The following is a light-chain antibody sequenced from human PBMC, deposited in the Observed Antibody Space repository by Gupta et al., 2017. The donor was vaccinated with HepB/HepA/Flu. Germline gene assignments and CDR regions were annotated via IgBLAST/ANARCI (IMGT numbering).Light chain of an antibody. V-gene: IGKV3-15*01. CDR1: QTISTN. J-gene: IGKJ1*01. CDR3: QQYNNWPRT. Sequence: ETVMTQSPATLSVSRGERATLSCRASQTISTNLAWYQHKPGQAPRLLIYGASTRATDIPARFSGSGSGTEFTLTISSLQSEDFAVYYCQQYNNWPRTFGQGTKVEI. CDR2: GAS.